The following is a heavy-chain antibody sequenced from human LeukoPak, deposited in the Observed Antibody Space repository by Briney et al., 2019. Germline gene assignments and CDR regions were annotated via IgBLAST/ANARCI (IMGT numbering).Heavy chain of an antibody. CDR3: ARDDRGYSYALFGY. Sequence: SGGSLRLSCAGSGFTFSSYWMHWVRQAPGKGLVWVSRTNSDGSSTSYADSVKGRFTISRDNAKNTLYLQMNSLRADDTAVYYCARDDRGYSYALFGYWGQGTLVTVSS. D-gene: IGHD5-18*01. J-gene: IGHJ4*02. CDR1: GFTFSSYW. V-gene: IGHV3-74*01. CDR2: TNSDGSST.